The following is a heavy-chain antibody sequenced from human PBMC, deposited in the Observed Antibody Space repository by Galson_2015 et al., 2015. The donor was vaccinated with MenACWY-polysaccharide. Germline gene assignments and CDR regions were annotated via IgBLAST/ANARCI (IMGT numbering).Heavy chain of an antibody. J-gene: IGHJ6*02. V-gene: IGHV3-30-3*01. D-gene: IGHD2-2*01. CDR2: ISYDGTNK. Sequence: SLRLSCAASRFTFSSYAMHWVRQAPGKGLEWVAVISYDGTNKYYADSVEGRFTVSRDNSKSTLYVQMNSLRGEDTAVYYCARSYCDRTTCYGIDVWGQGTSVTVSS. CDR1: RFTFSSYA. CDR3: ARSYCDRTTCYGIDV.